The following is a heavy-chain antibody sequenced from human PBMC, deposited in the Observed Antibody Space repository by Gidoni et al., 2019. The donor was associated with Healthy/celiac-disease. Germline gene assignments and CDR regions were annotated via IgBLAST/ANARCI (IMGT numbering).Heavy chain of an antibody. Sequence: EVQLLESGGGLVQPGGSLSLSCAASGFTFSSYAMSWGRQAPGKGLGWVSAISGSGGSTYYADSVKGRFTISRDNSKNPLYLQMNSLRAEDTAVYYCAKAAYDFWSGSLSGPKYNWFDPWGQGTLVTVSS. CDR3: AKAAYDFWSGSLSGPKYNWFDP. D-gene: IGHD3-3*01. J-gene: IGHJ5*02. V-gene: IGHV3-23*01. CDR2: ISGSGGST. CDR1: GFTFSSYA.